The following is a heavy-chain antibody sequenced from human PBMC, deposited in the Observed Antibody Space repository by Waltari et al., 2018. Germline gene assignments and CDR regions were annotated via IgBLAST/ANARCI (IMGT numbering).Heavy chain of an antibody. CDR1: GFNFKNYW. J-gene: IGHJ4*02. CDR3: SVSLNS. V-gene: IGHV3-7*01. Sequence: EVQLVESGGGVVQPGGSLRLSCVACGFNFKNYWMDWVRQAPGKGLEWVANIKHDGTESHYVGSVKGRFTVSRDNAHNLLYLQMDSLRVEDTAVYYCSVSLNSWGQGTLVTVSS. CDR2: IKHDGTES.